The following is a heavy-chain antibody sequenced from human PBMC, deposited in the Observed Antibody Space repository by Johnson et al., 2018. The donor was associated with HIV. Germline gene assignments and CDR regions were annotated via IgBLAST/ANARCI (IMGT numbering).Heavy chain of an antibody. Sequence: QVLLVESGGGVVQPGRSLRLSCAASGFTFSSYGMHWVRQAPGKGLEWVAVISYHGGTKYSADSVKGRFTISRENAKNTLYLQLNSLRAEDTAVYYCARVGTIVGRDLVTRGGFEVWGPGTVVTVSS. CDR1: GFTFSSYG. D-gene: IGHD5-24*01. CDR3: ARVGTIVGRDLVTRGGFEV. J-gene: IGHJ3*01. CDR2: ISYHGGTK. V-gene: IGHV3-30*03.